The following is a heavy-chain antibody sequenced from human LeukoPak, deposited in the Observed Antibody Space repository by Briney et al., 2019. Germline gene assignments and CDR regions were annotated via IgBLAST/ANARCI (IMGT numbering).Heavy chain of an antibody. Sequence: PSQTLSLTCTVSGGSISSGSYYWSWIRQPAGKGLEWIGRIYTSGSTNYNPSLKSRVTILGDMSKNQFSLKLSSVTAADTAVYYCARVSAVAGITWGQGTLVTVSS. J-gene: IGHJ4*02. D-gene: IGHD6-19*01. CDR3: ARVSAVAGIT. CDR2: IYTSGST. CDR1: GGSISSGSYY. V-gene: IGHV4-61*02.